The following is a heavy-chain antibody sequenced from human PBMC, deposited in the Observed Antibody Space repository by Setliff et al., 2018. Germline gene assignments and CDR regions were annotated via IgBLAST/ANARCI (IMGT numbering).Heavy chain of an antibody. D-gene: IGHD2-2*01. Sequence: ASVKVSCKVSGYTFSNYGTTWVRQAPGQGLEWMGWISAYSGNTKYAQKLQGRVTMTTDTSTTTAYLELRSLTSDDTAVYYCSRLVRYCTTTSCQGASGAEFWGQGTLVTVSS. CDR1: GYTFSNYG. CDR3: SRLVRYCTTTSCQGASGAEF. V-gene: IGHV1-18*01. J-gene: IGHJ4*02. CDR2: ISAYSGNT.